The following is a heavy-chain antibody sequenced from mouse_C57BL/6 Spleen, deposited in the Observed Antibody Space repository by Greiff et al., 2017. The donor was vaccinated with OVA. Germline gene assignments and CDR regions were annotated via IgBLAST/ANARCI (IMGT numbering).Heavy chain of an antibody. CDR1: GFSLTSYG. Sequence: VKLMESGPGLVQPSQSLSITCTVSGFSLTSYGVHWVRQSPGKGLEWLGVIWRGGSTDYNAAFMSRLSITKDNSKSQVFFKMNSLQADDTAIYYCAKAHYDWYFDVWGTGTTVTVSS. D-gene: IGHD1-1*01. CDR2: IWRGGST. CDR3: AKAHYDWYFDV. J-gene: IGHJ1*03. V-gene: IGHV2-5*01.